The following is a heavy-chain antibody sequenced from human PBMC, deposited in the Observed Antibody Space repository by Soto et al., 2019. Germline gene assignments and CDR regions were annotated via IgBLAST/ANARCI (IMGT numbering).Heavy chain of an antibody. CDR2: IYPGDSDT. D-gene: IGHD4-17*01. CDR1: GYSFTSYW. Sequence: PGESLKISCKGSGYSFTSYWIGWVRQMPGKGLEWMGIIYPGDSDTRYSPSFQGQVTISADKSISTAYLQWSSLKASDTAMYYCARRSTVIPTYYYGMDVRGQGTTVTVSS. J-gene: IGHJ6*02. CDR3: ARRSTVIPTYYYGMDV. V-gene: IGHV5-51*01.